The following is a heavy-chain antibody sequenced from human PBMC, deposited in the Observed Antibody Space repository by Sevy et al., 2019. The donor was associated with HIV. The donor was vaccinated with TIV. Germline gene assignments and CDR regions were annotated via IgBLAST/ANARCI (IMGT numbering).Heavy chain of an antibody. CDR1: GGSISSYY. J-gene: IGHJ3*01. Sequence: SETLSLTCTVSGGSISSYYWSWIRQPPGKGLEWIGYFYYSGDTDYNSSLKNRVTISVDKSKNQLSLRLSSVTAADTAVYYCARERYESNWYGLESGNDALDVWGQGTLVTVSS. CDR2: FYYSGDT. V-gene: IGHV4-59*01. CDR3: ARERYESNWYGLESGNDALDV. D-gene: IGHD1-20*01.